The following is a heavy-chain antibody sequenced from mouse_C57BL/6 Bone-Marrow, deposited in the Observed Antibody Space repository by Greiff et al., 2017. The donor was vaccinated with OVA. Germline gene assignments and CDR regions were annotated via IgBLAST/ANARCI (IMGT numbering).Heavy chain of an antibody. Sequence: EVKLVESGGGLVKPGGSLKLSCAASGFTFSDYGMHWVRQAPEKGLEWVAYISSGGSTIYYADTVKGRFTISRDNAKNTLFLQMTSLRSEDTAMYYCARDITTVLDYWGQGTTLTVSS. CDR3: ARDITTVLDY. D-gene: IGHD1-1*01. J-gene: IGHJ2*01. CDR2: ISSGGSTI. V-gene: IGHV5-17*01. CDR1: GFTFSDYG.